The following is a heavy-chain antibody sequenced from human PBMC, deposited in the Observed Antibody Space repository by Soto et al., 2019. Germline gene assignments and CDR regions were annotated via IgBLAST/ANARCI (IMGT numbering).Heavy chain of an antibody. CDR2: TYYRSKWYN. V-gene: IGHV6-1*01. CDR1: GDSGSSNIAV. Sequence: QALSLTSDISGDSGSSNIAVCNSIRHSPSRGLEWLGRTYYRSKWYNDYAVSVKSRITFNPDTSKNQFSLQLYSVTPEDTAVYYCAGVVWFRGMDVWGQGTPVTVSS. J-gene: IGHJ6*02. D-gene: IGHD3-16*01. CDR3: AGVVWFRGMDV.